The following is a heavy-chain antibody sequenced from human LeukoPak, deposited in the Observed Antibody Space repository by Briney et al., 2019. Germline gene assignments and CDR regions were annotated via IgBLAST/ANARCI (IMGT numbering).Heavy chain of an antibody. CDR1: GYTFTSYY. Sequence: AASVKVSCKASGYTFTSYYMHWVRQAPGQGLGWMGLINPTGGSTGYAQKFQGRVTMTRDMSTSTDYMELSSLRSEDTAIYYCARDNSVGDNAWWFDPWGQGTLVTVSS. V-gene: IGHV1-46*01. D-gene: IGHD1-26*01. CDR3: ARDNSVGDNAWWFDP. CDR2: INPTGGST. J-gene: IGHJ5*02.